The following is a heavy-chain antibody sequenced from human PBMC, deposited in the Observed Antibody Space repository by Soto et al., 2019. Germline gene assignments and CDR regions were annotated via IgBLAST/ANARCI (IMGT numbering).Heavy chain of an antibody. J-gene: IGHJ6*02. D-gene: IGHD5-18*01. CDR1: GYTFTSYA. CDR3: ARDYGYDGYYYYGMDV. V-gene: IGHV1-3*01. CDR2: INAGNGNT. Sequence: ASVKVSCKASGYTFTSYAMHWVRQAPGQRLEWMGWINAGNGNTKYSQKFQGRVTITRDTSASTAYMELSSLRSEDTAVYYCARDYGYDGYYYYGMDVWGQGTTVTVSS.